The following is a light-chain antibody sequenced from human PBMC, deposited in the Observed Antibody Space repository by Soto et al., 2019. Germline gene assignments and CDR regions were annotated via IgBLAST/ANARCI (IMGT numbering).Light chain of an antibody. CDR2: GAS. J-gene: IGKJ1*01. CDR1: QDVSSD. CDR3: QQNSALPRT. V-gene: IGKV1-17*01. Sequence: DIQMTQSPPTLSSSVGDRATITCRASQDVSSDLGWFQQKPGKAPKRLIFGASNLESGVPYRFSGSGSGTEFTLTITRLQPEDFATYYCQQNSALPRTFGQGTKVDIK.